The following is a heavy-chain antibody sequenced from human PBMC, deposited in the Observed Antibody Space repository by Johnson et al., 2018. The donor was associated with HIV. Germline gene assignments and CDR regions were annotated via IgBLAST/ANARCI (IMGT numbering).Heavy chain of an antibody. D-gene: IGHD6-13*01. J-gene: IGHJ3*02. Sequence: QVQLVESGGGVVRPGGSLRLSCAASGFTFSDYYMSWIRQAPGKGLEWVSYISSSGSTIYYADSVKGRFTISRDNSKNTLYLQMNSLRAEDTAVYYCAKAYSSSWYPVGMDDAFDIWGQGTMVTVSS. CDR2: ISSSGSTI. CDR1: GFTFSDYY. CDR3: AKAYSSSWYPVGMDDAFDI. V-gene: IGHV3-11*01.